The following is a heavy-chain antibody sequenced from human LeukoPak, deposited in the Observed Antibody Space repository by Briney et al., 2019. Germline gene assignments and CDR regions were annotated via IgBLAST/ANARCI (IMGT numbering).Heavy chain of an antibody. Sequence: PGGSLRLSCAASGFTFSSYSMNWVRQAPGKGLEWVSSISSSSSYIYYADSVKGRFTISRDNAKNSLYLQMNSLRAEDTAVYYCARFGYSGYDLLSFDHWGQGTLVTVSS. V-gene: IGHV3-21*01. CDR2: ISSSSSYI. J-gene: IGHJ4*02. CDR3: ARFGYSGYDLLSFDH. D-gene: IGHD5-12*01. CDR1: GFTFSSYS.